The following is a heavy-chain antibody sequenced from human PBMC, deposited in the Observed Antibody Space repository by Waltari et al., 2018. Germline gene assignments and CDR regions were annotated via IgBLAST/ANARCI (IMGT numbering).Heavy chain of an antibody. CDR1: GFTFSDHH. Sequence: EVQLVESGGGLVQPGGSPRLSCAASGFTFSDHHMDWVRQAPGKGLGWIGRIRNRAYRYTTEYAASVKGRFTISRDDSKNSLFLQMNSLKTEDTAVYYCAGSVAYWGQGTLVTVSS. D-gene: IGHD2-21*01. J-gene: IGHJ4*02. V-gene: IGHV3-72*01. CDR3: AGSVAY. CDR2: IRNRAYRYTT.